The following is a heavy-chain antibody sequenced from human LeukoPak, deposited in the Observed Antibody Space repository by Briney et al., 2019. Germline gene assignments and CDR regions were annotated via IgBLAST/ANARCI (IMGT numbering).Heavy chain of an antibody. V-gene: IGHV2-5*02. J-gene: IGHJ4*02. Sequence: SGPTLVNPTQTLTLTCAFPGFSLSTVGVGVAWIRQPPGKALEWLALIYWDDDKRYSPSLKSRLTITKDTSKNQVVLTLTNMDPVDTATYYCAHFPSMIRGVIANIYFDHWGQGTLVAVSS. CDR1: GFSLSTVGVG. D-gene: IGHD3-10*01. CDR3: AHFPSMIRGVIANIYFDH. CDR2: IYWDDDK.